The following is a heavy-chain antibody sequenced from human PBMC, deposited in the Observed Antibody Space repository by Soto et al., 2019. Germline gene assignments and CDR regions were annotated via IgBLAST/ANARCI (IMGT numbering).Heavy chain of an antibody. CDR2: IYYSGST. CDR3: ARATTYYYDSSGYNYYYYYGMDV. D-gene: IGHD3-22*01. CDR1: GGSISSYY. Sequence: PSETLSLTCTVSGGSISSYYWSWIRQPPGKGLEWIGYIYYSGSTNYNPSLKSRVTISVDTSKNQFSLKLSSVTAADTAVYYCARATTYYYDSSGYNYYYYYGMDVWGQGTTVTVSS. V-gene: IGHV4-59*01. J-gene: IGHJ6*02.